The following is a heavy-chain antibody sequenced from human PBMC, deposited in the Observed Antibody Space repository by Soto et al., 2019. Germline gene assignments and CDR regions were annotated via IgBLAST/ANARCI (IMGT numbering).Heavy chain of an antibody. Sequence: SETLSLTCTVSGGAISSGGYYWSWIRQHPGKGLEWIGYIYYSGSTYYNPSLKSRVTISVDTSKNQFSLKLSSVTAADTAVYYCAREIVGARSYYYYYGMDVWGQGTTVTVSS. J-gene: IGHJ6*02. CDR1: GGAISSGGYY. CDR3: AREIVGARSYYYYYGMDV. V-gene: IGHV4-31*03. CDR2: IYYSGST. D-gene: IGHD1-26*01.